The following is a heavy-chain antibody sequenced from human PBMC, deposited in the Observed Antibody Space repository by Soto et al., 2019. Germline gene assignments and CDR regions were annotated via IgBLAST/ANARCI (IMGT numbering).Heavy chain of an antibody. V-gene: IGHV3-23*01. CDR3: AKDYGSSPTFLDY. Sequence: SGGSLRLSCAASGFTFSSYGMHWARQAPGKGLEWVSGITGSGGETILADSVKGRLNISRQNSKNTLYLPMHRLSPEDPALYLCAKDYGSSPTFLDYCGQGA. CDR1: GFTFSSYG. J-gene: IGHJ4*02. D-gene: IGHD4-17*01. CDR2: ITGSGGET.